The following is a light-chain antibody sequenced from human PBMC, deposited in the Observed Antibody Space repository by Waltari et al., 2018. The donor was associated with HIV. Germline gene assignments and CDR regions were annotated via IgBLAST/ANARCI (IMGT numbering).Light chain of an antibody. CDR1: SSDVGAYNY. V-gene: IGLV2-14*03. CDR2: DVS. Sequence: QSALTQPASVSGSPEQSITTPCTGTSSDVGAYNYVPWYQLHPGKAPKLMIYDVSNRPSGVSDRFSGSKSANTASLTISGLQAEDEAHYYCSSYTSSSTVVFGGGTKLTVL. CDR3: SSYTSSSTVV. J-gene: IGLJ2*01.